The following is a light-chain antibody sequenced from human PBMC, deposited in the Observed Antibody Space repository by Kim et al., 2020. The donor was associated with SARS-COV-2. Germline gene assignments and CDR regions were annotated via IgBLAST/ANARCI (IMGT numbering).Light chain of an antibody. J-gene: IGLJ1*01. Sequence: QGKTARITCGENNIGGESVPGYQKKPAQAPVLVIFYDGDRPSGIPGEFSGSNSGNTAPRPTSRVEAGDEADYYCQVWDISSDRIFGTGTRFTVL. V-gene: IGLV3-21*04. CDR3: QVWDISSDRI. CDR2: YDG. CDR1: NIGGES.